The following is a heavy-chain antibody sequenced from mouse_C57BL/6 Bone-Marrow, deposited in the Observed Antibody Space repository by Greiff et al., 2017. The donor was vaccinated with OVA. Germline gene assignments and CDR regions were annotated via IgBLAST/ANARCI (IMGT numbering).Heavy chain of an antibody. CDR2: IWSGGST. CDR3: ARKGGTGTGGFAY. Sequence: QVQLKESGPGLVQPSQSLSITCTVSGFSLTSYGVHWVRQSPGKGLEWLGVIWSGGSTDYNAAFISRLSISKDNSKSQVFFKMNSLQAEDTAIDYCARKGGTGTGGFAYWGQGTLVTVSA. V-gene: IGHV2-2*01. D-gene: IGHD4-1*01. J-gene: IGHJ3*01. CDR1: GFSLTSYG.